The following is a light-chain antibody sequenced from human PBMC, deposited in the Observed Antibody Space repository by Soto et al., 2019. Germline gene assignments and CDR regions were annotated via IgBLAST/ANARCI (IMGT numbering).Light chain of an antibody. CDR2: KAS. J-gene: IGKJ5*01. V-gene: IGKV1-5*03. CDR1: QTISSW. CDR3: QHYVERSPIT. Sequence: DIQMTQSPSTLSGSVGDRVTITCRASQTISSWLAWYQQKPGKAPKLLIYKASTLKSGVPSRFSGSGSGTEFTLTISRLEPEDFALYYCQHYVERSPITFGQGTRLEI.